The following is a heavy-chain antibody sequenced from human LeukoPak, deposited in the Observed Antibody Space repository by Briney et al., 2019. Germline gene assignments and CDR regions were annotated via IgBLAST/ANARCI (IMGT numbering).Heavy chain of an antibody. J-gene: IGHJ5*02. CDR2: IIPIFGTA. CDR1: GGTFSSYA. Sequence: SVKVSCKASGGTFSSYAISWVRQAPGQGLEWMGRIIPIFGTANYAQKFPGRVTITTDESTSTAYMELSSLRSEDTAVYYCAREGVVDGLNWFDPWGQGTLVTVSS. V-gene: IGHV1-69*05. D-gene: IGHD2-15*01. CDR3: AREGVVDGLNWFDP.